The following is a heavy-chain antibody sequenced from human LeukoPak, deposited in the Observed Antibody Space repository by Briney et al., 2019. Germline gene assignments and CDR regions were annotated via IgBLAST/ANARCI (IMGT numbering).Heavy chain of an antibody. CDR3: ASLLGIPANYYYYGMDV. CDR2: INPNSGGT. CDR1: GYTFTGYY. J-gene: IGHJ6*02. D-gene: IGHD7-27*01. Sequence: GASVKDSCKASGYTFTGYYMHWVRQAPGQGLEWMGWINPNSGGTNYAQKFQGRVTMTRDTSISTAYMELSRLRSDDTAVYYCASLLGIPANYYYYGMDVWGQGTTVTVSS. V-gene: IGHV1-2*02.